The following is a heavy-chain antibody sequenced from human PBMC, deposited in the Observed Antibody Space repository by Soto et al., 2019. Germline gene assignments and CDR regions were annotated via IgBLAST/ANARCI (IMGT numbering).Heavy chain of an antibody. Sequence: SETLSLTCAVSGGSISSSNWWSWVRQPPGKGLEWIGEIYHSGSTNYNPTLKSRVTISVDKSKNQFSLKLNSVTAADTAVYYCARDITSYYYDSSGYLDYWGQGTRVTVS. CDR2: IYHSGST. D-gene: IGHD3-22*01. V-gene: IGHV4-4*02. CDR1: GGSISSSNW. CDR3: ARDITSYYYDSSGYLDY. J-gene: IGHJ4*02.